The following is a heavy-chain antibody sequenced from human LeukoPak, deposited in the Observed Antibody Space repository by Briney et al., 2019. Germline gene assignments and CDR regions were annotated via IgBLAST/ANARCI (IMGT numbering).Heavy chain of an antibody. CDR3: ASGKLLWFGELPQYYYYGMDV. Sequence: ASVKVACKASGYTFTDYYMHWVRQAPGQGLAWMGWINPNSGGTNYAQKFQGRVTMTRDTSISTAYMELSRLRSDDTAVYYCASGKLLWFGELPQYYYYGMDVWGQGTTVTVSS. D-gene: IGHD3-10*01. J-gene: IGHJ6*02. V-gene: IGHV1-2*02. CDR2: INPNSGGT. CDR1: GYTFTDYY.